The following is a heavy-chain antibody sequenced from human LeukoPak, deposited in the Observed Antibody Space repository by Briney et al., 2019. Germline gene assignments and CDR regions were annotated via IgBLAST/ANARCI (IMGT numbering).Heavy chain of an antibody. J-gene: IGHJ4*02. D-gene: IGHD5-12*01. CDR2: INWNGGST. CDR1: GFTFDGYG. Sequence: PGGSLRLSCVASGFTFDGYGMNWVRQAPGKGLEWVSGINWNGGSTGYADSVKGRFTISRDNAKNSLYLQMNSLRAEDTALYYCARGYSGYDWGYYFDYLGQGTLVTVSS. CDR3: ARGYSGYDWGYYFDY. V-gene: IGHV3-20*04.